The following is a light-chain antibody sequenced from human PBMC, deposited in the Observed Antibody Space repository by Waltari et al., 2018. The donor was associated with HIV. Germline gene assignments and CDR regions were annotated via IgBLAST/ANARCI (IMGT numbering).Light chain of an antibody. CDR1: SPNIGASFA. CDR2: ANA. Sequence: QSVLTQPPSMSGAPGQRVTISCTGSSPNIGASFAVHWYQFLPGTAPKLLIYANANRPSGVPDRFSGSESGTSASLIIAGLQPEDEAEYYCQSFDNSLNGYVFGSGTTVVVL. V-gene: IGLV1-40*01. J-gene: IGLJ1*01. CDR3: QSFDNSLNGYV.